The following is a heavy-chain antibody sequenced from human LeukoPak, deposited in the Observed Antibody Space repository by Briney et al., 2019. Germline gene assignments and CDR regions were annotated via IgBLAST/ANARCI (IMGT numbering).Heavy chain of an antibody. CDR1: EYTFTAYF. CDR2: INPNNGGT. V-gene: IGHV1-2*02. J-gene: IGHJ4*02. CDR3: ARVAIATPGTLPFDF. Sequence: ASVTVSFKASEYTFTAYFMHWVRQAPGQGLEGLGCINPNNGGTNYAQKFQGRVTMTRDTSISTAYMDLSSLTSDDTALYYCARVAIATPGTLPFDFWGQGTLVTVSS. D-gene: IGHD6-13*01.